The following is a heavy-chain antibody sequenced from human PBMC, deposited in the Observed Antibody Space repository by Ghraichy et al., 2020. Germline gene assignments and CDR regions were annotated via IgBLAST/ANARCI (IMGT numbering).Heavy chain of an antibody. J-gene: IGHJ6*02. CDR3: AKGIAAGTTTISYYYNGMDI. V-gene: IGHV3-23*01. CDR2: ISGSGGDT. Sequence: GSLNISCAASGFTFSNYVISWVRQAPGKGLEWVSAISGSGGDTYYPDSVKGRFTISRDNSKNTLYLQMNSLRAEDTAVYYCAKGIAAGTTTISYYYNGMDIWGQGTTVTVSS. D-gene: IGHD6-13*01. CDR1: GFTFSNYV.